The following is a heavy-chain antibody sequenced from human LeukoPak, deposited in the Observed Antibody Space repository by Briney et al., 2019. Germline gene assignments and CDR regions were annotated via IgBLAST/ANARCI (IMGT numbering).Heavy chain of an antibody. D-gene: IGHD3-22*01. J-gene: IGHJ4*02. Sequence: GGSLRLSCAASGFTVSGSYMSWVRQAPGKGLEWVSVIYSGGSTYHADSVKGRFTISRDNSKNTLYLQMNSLRAEDKAVYYCARDDNSSGYYYAWGQGTLVTVSS. CDR2: IYSGGST. V-gene: IGHV3-53*01. CDR3: ARDDNSSGYYYA. CDR1: GFTVSGSY.